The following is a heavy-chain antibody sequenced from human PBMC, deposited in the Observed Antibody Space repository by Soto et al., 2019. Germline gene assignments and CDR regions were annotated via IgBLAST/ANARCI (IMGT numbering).Heavy chain of an antibody. J-gene: IGHJ4*02. CDR1: GFTFSSYA. Sequence: GESLKISCAASGFTFSSYAMSWVRQAPGKGLEWVSVISGSDDSTYYADSVKGRFTISRDNSKNTLYLQMNSLRTEDTAVYYCARALDFWSAYFDYWGQGSLVTVSS. CDR3: ARALDFWSAYFDY. V-gene: IGHV3-23*01. CDR2: ISGSDDST. D-gene: IGHD3-3*01.